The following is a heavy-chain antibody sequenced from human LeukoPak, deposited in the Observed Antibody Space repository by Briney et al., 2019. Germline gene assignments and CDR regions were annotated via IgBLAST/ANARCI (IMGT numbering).Heavy chain of an antibody. J-gene: IGHJ4*02. D-gene: IGHD3-9*01. CDR1: GFTFSSYS. CDR3: ARDILTGYTTGGY. Sequence: PGGSLRLSCAASGFTFSSYSMNWVRQAPGKGLEWVSSISSSSSYIYYADSVKGRFTISRDNAKNSLYLQMNSLRAEDTAVYYCARDILTGYTTGGYWGQGTLVTVSS. V-gene: IGHV3-21*01. CDR2: ISSSSSYI.